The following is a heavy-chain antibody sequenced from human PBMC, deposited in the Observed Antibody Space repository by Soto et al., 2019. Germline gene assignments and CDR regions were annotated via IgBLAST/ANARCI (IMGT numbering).Heavy chain of an antibody. D-gene: IGHD3-9*01. CDR3: ARDKVGGIHYDILTGYQRVDNYYGLDV. Sequence: SETLSLTCTVSGGSISSSSYYWGWIRQPPGKGLEWIGSIYYSGSTYYNPSLKSRVTISVDTSKNQFSLKLSSATAADTAVYYCARDKVGGIHYDILTGYQRVDNYYGLDVWGQGTTVTVSS. J-gene: IGHJ6*02. CDR1: GGSISSSSYY. V-gene: IGHV4-39*02. CDR2: IYYSGST.